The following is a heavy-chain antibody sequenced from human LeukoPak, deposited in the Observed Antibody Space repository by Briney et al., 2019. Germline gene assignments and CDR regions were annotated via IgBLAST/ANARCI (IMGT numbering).Heavy chain of an antibody. CDR1: GFSISSGYY. CDR2: IYHSGST. V-gene: IGHV4-38-2*02. D-gene: IGHD1-1*01. CDR3: ARGSTTGTTSYFDY. J-gene: IGHJ4*02. Sequence: PSETLSLTCTVSGFSISSGYYWGWFRQPPGKGLEWIGSIYHSGSTYYNLSFKSRVTISLNTSKNYFSLKLNSVTAADTAVYYCARGSTTGTTSYFDYWGQGTLVTVSS.